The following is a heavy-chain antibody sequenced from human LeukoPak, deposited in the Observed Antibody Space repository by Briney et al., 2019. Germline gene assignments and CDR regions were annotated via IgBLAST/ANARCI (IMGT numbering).Heavy chain of an antibody. V-gene: IGHV4-31*03. J-gene: IGHJ3*01. CDR3: ARDSRITMKTDDGFDV. CDR1: GGSVTSRGCY. D-gene: IGHD3-22*01. CDR2: VYSSGYT. Sequence: PSQTLSLTCTVSGGSVTSRGCYWHWIRQHPGKGPEWIGYVYSSGYTYYNPSLNSRVSISVDASKNQFYLKLISVTAEDTAVYYCARDSRITMKTDDGFDVWGQGTMVTVSS.